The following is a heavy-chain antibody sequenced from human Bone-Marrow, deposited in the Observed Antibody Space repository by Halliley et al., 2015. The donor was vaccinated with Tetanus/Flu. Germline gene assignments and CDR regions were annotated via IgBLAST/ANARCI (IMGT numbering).Heavy chain of an antibody. CDR2: ISASATTK. CDR3: ARADNWNAGGYFDS. J-gene: IGHJ4*02. Sequence: WLSYISASATTKYYGNSGQGRFTISRDNAKNSLYLQMNSLRAEDTAVYYCARADNWNAGGYFDSWGQGILVTVSS. D-gene: IGHD1-1*01. V-gene: IGHV3-48*03.